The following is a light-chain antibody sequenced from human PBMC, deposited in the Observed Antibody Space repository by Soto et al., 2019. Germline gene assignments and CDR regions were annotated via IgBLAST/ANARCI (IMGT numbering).Light chain of an antibody. CDR2: GAS. CDR3: QQYGSSRT. Sequence: EIVLTQSPGTLSLSPGERATLSCRASQSVSRNYLAWYQQKPGQAPRLLMYGASNRATGIPDRFSGSGSWTDFSLIISRLEPEDFAVYYCQQYGSSRTFGQGTKVDIK. V-gene: IGKV3-20*01. CDR1: QSVSRNY. J-gene: IGKJ1*01.